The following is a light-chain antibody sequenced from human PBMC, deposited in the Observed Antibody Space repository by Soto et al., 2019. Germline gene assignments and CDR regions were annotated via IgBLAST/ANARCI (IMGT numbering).Light chain of an antibody. CDR2: DVS. CDR3: SSYTGSSTYV. V-gene: IGLV2-14*03. CDR1: SSDVGGYNY. Sequence: SVLTQPASVSGSPGQSITISCTGTSSDVGGYNYVSWYQQHPGKAPKLMIYDVSNRPSGVSNRFSGSKSGNTASLTISGLQTEDESDYYCSSYTGSSTYVFGTGTKVTV. J-gene: IGLJ1*01.